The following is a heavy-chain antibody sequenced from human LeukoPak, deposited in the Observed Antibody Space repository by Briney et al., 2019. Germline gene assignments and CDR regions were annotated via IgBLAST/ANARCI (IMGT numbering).Heavy chain of an antibody. Sequence: ASVKVSCKASGYTFTSYDINWVRQATGQGLEWMGWMNPNSGNTGYAQKFQGRVTITRNTSISTAYMELSSLRSEDTAVYYCARGGEDTAMVTPDYWGQGTLDTVSS. D-gene: IGHD5-18*01. V-gene: IGHV1-8*03. CDR3: ARGGEDTAMVTPDY. CDR2: MNPNSGNT. J-gene: IGHJ4*02. CDR1: GYTFTSYD.